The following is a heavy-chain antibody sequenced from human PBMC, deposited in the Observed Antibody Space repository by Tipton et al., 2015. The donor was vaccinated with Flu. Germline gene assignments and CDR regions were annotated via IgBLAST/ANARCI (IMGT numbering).Heavy chain of an antibody. V-gene: IGHV3-7*03. J-gene: IGHJ3*02. D-gene: IGHD3-3*01. CDR1: GFTFSLYW. Sequence: SLRLSCAASGFTFSLYWMTWVRQASGKGLEWVANIKQDGSRRYYVDSVKGRFTVYRDNAKSSLYLQMNSLRAEDTAVYYCARVPEWLGYGFDIWGQGTLVAVSS. CDR2: IKQDGSRR. CDR3: ARVPEWLGYGFDI.